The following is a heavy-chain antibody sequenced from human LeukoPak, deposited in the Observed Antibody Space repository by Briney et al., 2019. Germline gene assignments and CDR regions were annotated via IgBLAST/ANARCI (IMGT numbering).Heavy chain of an antibody. Sequence: GGSLRLSCAASGFTFSNAWMSWVRQAPGKGLEWVGRIKSKTDGGTTDYAAPVKGRFTISRDDSKNKLYLQMNSLRAEDKAVYYCARDAGGVVRYNYFDYWGQGTLVTVSS. CDR1: GFTFSNAW. D-gene: IGHD3-22*01. CDR2: IKSKTDGGTT. V-gene: IGHV3-15*01. J-gene: IGHJ4*02. CDR3: ARDAGGVVRYNYFDY.